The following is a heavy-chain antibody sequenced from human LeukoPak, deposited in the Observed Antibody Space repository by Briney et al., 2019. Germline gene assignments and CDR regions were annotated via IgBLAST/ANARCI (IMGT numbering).Heavy chain of an antibody. V-gene: IGHV3-23*01. CDR3: AKNYDFWSGYYMSGFGGFDY. Sequence: GGSLRLSCAASGFTFSSYAMSWVRQAPGKGLEWVSAISGSGGSTYYADSVKGRFTISRDNSKNTLYLQMNSLRAEDTAVYYCAKNYDFWSGYYMSGFGGFDYWGQGTLVTVSS. CDR1: GFTFSSYA. D-gene: IGHD3-3*01. CDR2: ISGSGGST. J-gene: IGHJ4*02.